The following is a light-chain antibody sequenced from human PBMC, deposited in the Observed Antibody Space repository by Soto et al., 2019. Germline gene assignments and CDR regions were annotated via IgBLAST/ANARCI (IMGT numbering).Light chain of an antibody. V-gene: IGKV3-15*01. CDR2: GVS. J-gene: IGKJ2*01. Sequence: EIVLTQSPGTLSLSPGERATLSCRASQSITSSYLAWYQQKPGQAPRLLIYGVSTKASGIPARFSGSGSGTEFTLTISSLQSEDFALYYCHQYNSWPPGTFGQGTKVDIK. CDR3: HQYNSWPPGT. CDR1: QSITSSY.